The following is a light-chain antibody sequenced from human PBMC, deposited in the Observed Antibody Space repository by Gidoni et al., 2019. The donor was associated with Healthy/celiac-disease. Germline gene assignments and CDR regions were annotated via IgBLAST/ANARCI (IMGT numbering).Light chain of an antibody. CDR2: QDS. J-gene: IGLJ2*01. CDR1: KLGDKY. V-gene: IGLV3-1*01. Sequence: SYELTQPPSVSVSPGQTASITCYGYKLGDKYACWYQQKPGPSPVLCIYQDSKRPSVISERFSGSNSGNTATLTISGTQSMDEAYYDCQAWDSSTVVFGGGTKLTVL. CDR3: QAWDSSTVV.